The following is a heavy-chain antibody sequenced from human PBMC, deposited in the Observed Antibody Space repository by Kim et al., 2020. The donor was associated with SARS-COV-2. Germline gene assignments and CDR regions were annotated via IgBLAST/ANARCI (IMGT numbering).Heavy chain of an antibody. Sequence: GGSLRLSCAASGFTFSSYAMSWVRQAPGKGLEWVSAISGSGGSTYYADSVKGRFTISRDNSKNTLYLQMNSLRAEDTAVYYCAKDQGIVVVPAPPGGPYYYYGMDVWGQGTTVTVSS. CDR2: ISGSGGST. CDR3: AKDQGIVVVPAPPGGPYYYYGMDV. D-gene: IGHD2-2*01. J-gene: IGHJ6*02. CDR1: GFTFSSYA. V-gene: IGHV3-23*01.